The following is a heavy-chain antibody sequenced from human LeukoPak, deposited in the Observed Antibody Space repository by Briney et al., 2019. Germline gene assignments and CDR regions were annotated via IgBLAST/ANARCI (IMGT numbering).Heavy chain of an antibody. CDR3: ASSRAKTKRTSIAAPFDY. V-gene: IGHV1-8*03. CDR1: GYTFTSYD. Sequence: ASVKVSCKASGYTFTSYDINWVRQATGQGLEWMGWMNPNSGNTGYAQKFQGRDTITRNTSISTAYMKLRSLRSEDTPVYYCASSRAKTKRTSIAAPFDYWGQGTLVTVSS. D-gene: IGHD6-6*01. CDR2: MNPNSGNT. J-gene: IGHJ4*02.